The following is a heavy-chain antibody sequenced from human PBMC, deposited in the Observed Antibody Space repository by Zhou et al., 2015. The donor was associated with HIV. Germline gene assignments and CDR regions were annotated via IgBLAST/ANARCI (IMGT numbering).Heavy chain of an antibody. Sequence: QVQLVQSGAEVKKPGASVKVSCKASGYTFTGYYMHWVRQAPGQGLEWMGWINPNSGGTNYAQKFQGRVTMTRDTSISTAYMELSRLRSDDTAVYYCARDRPSRGVPGHYYYYGMDVWGQGTTSPSP. J-gene: IGHJ6*02. CDR3: ARDRPSRGVPGHYYYYGMDV. CDR1: GYTFTGYY. V-gene: IGHV1-2*02. D-gene: IGHD3-10*01. CDR2: INPNSGGT.